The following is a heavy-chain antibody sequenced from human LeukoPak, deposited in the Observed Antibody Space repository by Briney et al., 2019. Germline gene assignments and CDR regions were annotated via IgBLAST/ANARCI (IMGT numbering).Heavy chain of an antibody. V-gene: IGHV1-8*03. CDR3: ARKLVGYSYGGTYYYYMDV. CDR2: MNPNSGNT. D-gene: IGHD5-18*01. CDR1: GYTFTSYD. Sequence: GASVKVSCKASGYTFTSYDINWVRQATGQGLEWMGWMNPNSGNTGYAQKFQGRVTITRNTSISTAYMELSSLRSEDTAVYYCARKLVGYSYGGTYYYYMDVWGKGTTVTVSS. J-gene: IGHJ6*03.